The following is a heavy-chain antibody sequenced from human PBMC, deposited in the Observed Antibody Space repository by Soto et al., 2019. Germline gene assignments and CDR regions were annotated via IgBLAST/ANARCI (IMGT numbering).Heavy chain of an antibody. V-gene: IGHV1-8*01. D-gene: IGHD3-22*01. CDR2: MNPNSGNT. CDR1: GYTFTSYD. J-gene: IGHJ4*02. Sequence: WASVKVSCKASGYTFTSYDINWVRQATGQGLEWMGWMNPNSGNTGYAQKFQGRVTMTRNTSISTAYMELSSLRSEDTAVYYCARGTTHYYDSSGYYDYWGQGTLVTVYS. CDR3: ARGTTHYYDSSGYYDY.